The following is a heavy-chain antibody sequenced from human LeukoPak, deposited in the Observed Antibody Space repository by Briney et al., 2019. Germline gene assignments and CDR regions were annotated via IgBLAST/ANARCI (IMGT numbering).Heavy chain of an antibody. J-gene: IGHJ4*02. V-gene: IGHV3-33*01. CDR1: GFTFSSYG. CDR3: ARLVVGAAGPN. D-gene: IGHD2-15*01. CDR2: IWYDGSNK. Sequence: GGSLRLSCAASGFTFSSYGMHWVRQAPGKGLEWVAVIWYDGSNKYYADSVKGRFTISRDNSKNTLYLQMNSLRAEDTAVYYCARLVVGAAGPNWGQGTLVTVSS.